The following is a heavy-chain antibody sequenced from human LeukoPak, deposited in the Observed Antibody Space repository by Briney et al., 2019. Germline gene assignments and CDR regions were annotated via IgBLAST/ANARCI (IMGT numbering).Heavy chain of an antibody. J-gene: IGHJ4*02. D-gene: IGHD3-16*01. CDR3: ARDGRGGLFYYFDS. CDR1: GDPMTPYY. CDR2: MSYSGDT. Sequence: SETLSLTCTVSGDPMTPYYWSWIRQPPGKGLEWIGYMSYSGDTRYNPSLKSRVTISVDASNNQFSLRLTSMTAADTATYYCARDGRGGLFYYFDSWGPGTLVTVS. V-gene: IGHV4-59*01.